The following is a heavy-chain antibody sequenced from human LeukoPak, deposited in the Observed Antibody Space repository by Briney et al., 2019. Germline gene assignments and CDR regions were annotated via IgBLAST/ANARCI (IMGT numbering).Heavy chain of an antibody. CDR3: AKGEFSSGVSMFDY. D-gene: IGHD3-10*01. CDR2: IRESGGTT. J-gene: IGHJ4*02. Sequence: WGSLRLSCAASGFRFRNYAMSWVRQAPGKGLEWVSAIRESGGTTYYADSVKGRFTISRDNSKNTLYLQMSSLRDEDTAVYYCAKGEFSSGVSMFDYWGQGSLVSCSS. V-gene: IGHV3-23*01. CDR1: GFRFRNYA.